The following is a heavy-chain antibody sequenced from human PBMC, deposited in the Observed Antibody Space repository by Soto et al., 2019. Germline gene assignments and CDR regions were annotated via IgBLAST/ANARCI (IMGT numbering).Heavy chain of an antibody. J-gene: IGHJ5*01. CDR2: IDYNGVT. Sequence: SETLSLTCTVSGGSIYRSGYYWGWVRQPPGRGLEWIGNIDYNGVTYSDPSLKSRVTISSDTSKNQFSLKLTSVTAADTALYYCGKVLVGATGHTDTDSWGPGTLVTVSS. V-gene: IGHV4-39*01. D-gene: IGHD2-15*01. CDR3: GKVLVGATGHTDTDS. CDR1: GGSIYRSGYY.